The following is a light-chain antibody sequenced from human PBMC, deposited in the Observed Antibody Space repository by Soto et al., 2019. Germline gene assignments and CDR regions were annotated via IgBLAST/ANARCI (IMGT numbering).Light chain of an antibody. CDR3: QQYKSWPPIT. J-gene: IGKJ5*01. V-gene: IGKV3D-15*01. CDR1: QSVSSN. Sequence: EIVLTQSPATLSVSLGHSATLSCRASQSVSSNLAWYQQKPGQAPRLLIYGASSRATGIPDRFSGSGSGTEFTLTISSLQSEDFAIYYCQQYKSWPPITFGQGTRLEI. CDR2: GAS.